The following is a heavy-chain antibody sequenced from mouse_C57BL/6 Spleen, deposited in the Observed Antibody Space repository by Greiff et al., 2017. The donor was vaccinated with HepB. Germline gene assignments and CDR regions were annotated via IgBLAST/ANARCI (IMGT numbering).Heavy chain of an antibody. Sequence: QVQLQQPGAELVKPGASVKMSCKASGYTFTSYWITWVKQRPGQGLEWIGDIYPGSGSTNYNEKFKSKATLTVDTSSSTAYMQLSSLTSEDSAVYYCARGPIYYDYDGYFDVWGTGTTVTVSS. CDR2: IYPGSGST. CDR1: GYTFTSYW. CDR3: ARGPIYYDYDGYFDV. D-gene: IGHD2-4*01. V-gene: IGHV1-55*01. J-gene: IGHJ1*03.